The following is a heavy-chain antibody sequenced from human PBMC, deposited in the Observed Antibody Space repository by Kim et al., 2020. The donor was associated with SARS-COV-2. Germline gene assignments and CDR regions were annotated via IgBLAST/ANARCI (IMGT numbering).Heavy chain of an antibody. Sequence: GGSLRLSCAASGFTFGDYAMHWVRQAPGKGLEWVSGISWNSGSIGYADSVKGRFTISRDNAKNSLYLQMNSLRAEDTALYYCAKDIRVRGVRDHAFDIWGQGAMVTVSS. CDR1: GFTFGDYA. V-gene: IGHV3-9*01. CDR2: ISWNSGSI. D-gene: IGHD3-10*01. CDR3: AKDIRVRGVRDHAFDI. J-gene: IGHJ3*02.